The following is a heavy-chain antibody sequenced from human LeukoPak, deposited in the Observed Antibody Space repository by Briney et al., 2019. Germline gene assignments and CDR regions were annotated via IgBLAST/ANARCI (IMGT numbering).Heavy chain of an antibody. CDR1: GGTFSSYA. Sequence: GASVKVSCKASGGTFSSYAISWVRQAPGQGLEWMGRIIPILGIANYAQKFQGRVTITADKSTSTAYMELSSLRSEDTAVYYCASSGEPVYYYYYMDVWGKGTTVTVSS. D-gene: IGHD1-26*01. J-gene: IGHJ6*03. CDR3: ASSGEPVYYYYYMDV. CDR2: IIPILGIA. V-gene: IGHV1-69*04.